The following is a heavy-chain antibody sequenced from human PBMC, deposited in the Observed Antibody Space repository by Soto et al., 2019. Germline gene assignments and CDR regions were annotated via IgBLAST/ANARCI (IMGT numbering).Heavy chain of an antibody. CDR1: GFTFSSYG. Sequence: GGSLRLSCAASGFTFSSYGMHWVRQAPGKGLEWVAVIWYDGSNKYYADSVKGRFTISRDNSKNTLYLQMNSLRAEDTAVYYCASHRTTAWFDPWGQGTLVTVSS. CDR3: ASHRTTAWFDP. CDR2: IWYDGSNK. D-gene: IGHD1-7*01. V-gene: IGHV3-33*01. J-gene: IGHJ5*02.